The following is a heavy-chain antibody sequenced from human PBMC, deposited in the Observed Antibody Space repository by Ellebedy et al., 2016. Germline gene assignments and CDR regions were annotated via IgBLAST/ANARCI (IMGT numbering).Heavy chain of an antibody. V-gene: IGHV3-74*01. D-gene: IGHD2-2*01. CDR1: GFTFSNYW. Sequence: GESLKISCAASGFTFSNYWMHWVRQAPGEGLVWVSRIESDGRNPTYAASGRGRFTISRDNAKNTLYLHVNSLRVEDTAIYYCARAAGGPYQFDYWGQGTLVAVSS. CDR3: ARAAGGPYQFDY. J-gene: IGHJ4*02. CDR2: IESDGRNP.